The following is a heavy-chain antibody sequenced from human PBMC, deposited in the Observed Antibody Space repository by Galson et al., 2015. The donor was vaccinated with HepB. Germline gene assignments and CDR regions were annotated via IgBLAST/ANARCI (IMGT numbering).Heavy chain of an antibody. V-gene: IGHV3-49*03. CDR3: TRGPYYYDY. Sequence: SLRLSCAASGFTFGDYVMKWFRQAPGKGLEWVGFIRSKSYGGTTEYAASVKGRFTISRDDSKSIAYLQMNSLKTEDTAVYYCTRGPYYYDYWGQGTLVTVSS. CDR2: IRSKSYGGTT. J-gene: IGHJ4*02. CDR1: GFTFGDYV.